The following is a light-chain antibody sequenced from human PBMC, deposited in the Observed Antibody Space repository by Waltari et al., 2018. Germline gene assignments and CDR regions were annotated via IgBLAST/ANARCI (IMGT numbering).Light chain of an antibody. V-gene: IGLV2-14*03. CDR3: SSYTSSSTLVV. J-gene: IGLJ2*01. CDR2: DVS. Sequence: QSALTQPASVSGSPGQSITISCTGTSSDVGGYNYVSWYQQHPGKAPTLMIYDVSNRPSGGSNRFSGSKSGNTASLTISGLQAEDEADDYCSSYTSSSTLVVFGGGTKLTVL. CDR1: SSDVGGYNY.